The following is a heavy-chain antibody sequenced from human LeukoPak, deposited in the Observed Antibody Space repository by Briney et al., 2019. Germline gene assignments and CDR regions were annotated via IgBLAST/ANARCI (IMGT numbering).Heavy chain of an antibody. D-gene: IGHD3-16*01. CDR2: IFTSGST. CDR3: SRGGANDL. V-gene: IGHV4-4*07. Sequence: SETLSLTCTVSGGSISSDYWSWIRQPAGKGLEWMGRIFTSGSTSYNPSLKSRVTMSLDTSKNQFSLKLSSVTAADTGVYFCSRGGANDLWGQGTLVTVSS. J-gene: IGHJ5*02. CDR1: GGSISSDY.